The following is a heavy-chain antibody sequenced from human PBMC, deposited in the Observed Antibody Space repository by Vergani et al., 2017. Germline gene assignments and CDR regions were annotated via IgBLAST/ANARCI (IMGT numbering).Heavy chain of an antibody. V-gene: IGHV3-9*01. CDR3: AKDSWGDYDFWSGYPQWNHAFDI. CDR2: ISLNSGSI. J-gene: IGHJ3*02. CDR1: GFTFDDYA. Sequence: EVQLVESGGGLVQPGRYLRLSCAASGFTFDDYAMHWVRQAPGKGLELFSGISLNSGSIGYADSVKCRFTISRDNAKNSLYLQMNSLRAEDTALYYCAKDSWGDYDFWSGYPQWNHAFDIWGQGTMVTVSS. D-gene: IGHD3-3*01.